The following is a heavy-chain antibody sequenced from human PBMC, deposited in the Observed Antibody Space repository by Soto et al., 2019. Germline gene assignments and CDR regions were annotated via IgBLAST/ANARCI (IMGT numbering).Heavy chain of an antibody. D-gene: IGHD2-8*01. CDR2: IYPGDSDT. Sequence: GESLKLSCKGSGYSFTSYWIGWVRQMPGKGLEWMGIIYPGDSDTRYSPSFQGQVTISADKSISTACLQWSSLKASDTAMYYCAILVWYCTNVVCYRYYYSIDVWRQGTTVTVSS. V-gene: IGHV5-51*01. CDR3: AILVWYCTNVVCYRYYYSIDV. CDR1: GYSFTSYW. J-gene: IGHJ6*02.